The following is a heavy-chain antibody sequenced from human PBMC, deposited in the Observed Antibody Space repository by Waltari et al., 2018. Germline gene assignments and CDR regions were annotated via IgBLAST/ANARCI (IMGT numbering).Heavy chain of an antibody. CDR1: GFSLNTYGMR. CDR3: ARLLGPAAHWYFDL. CDR2: IDWDDEK. V-gene: IGHV2-70*04. D-gene: IGHD1-26*01. Sequence: QVTLEESGPALVKPTQTLTLTCSVSGFSLNTYGMRVTWIRQPPGTALEWLARIDWDDEKFYNRALESRLTISKDSSKNQVVLRVANVDPTDTATYYCARLLGPAAHWYFDLWGRGTLVTVSS. J-gene: IGHJ2*01.